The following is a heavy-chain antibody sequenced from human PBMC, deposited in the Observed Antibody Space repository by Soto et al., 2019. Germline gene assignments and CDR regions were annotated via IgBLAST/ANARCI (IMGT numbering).Heavy chain of an antibody. CDR1: GFSLSTSGVG. V-gene: IGHV2-5*01. J-gene: IGHJ5*02. D-gene: IGHD3-3*01. CDR3: AHSRWGWGIFGVAPMGENWFDP. CDR2: IYWNDDK. Sequence: SGPTLVNPTQTLTLTCTFSGFSLSTSGVGVGWIRQPPGKALEWLALIYWNDDKRYSPSLKSRLTITKDTSKNQVVLTMTNMDPVDTATYYCAHSRWGWGIFGVAPMGENWFDPWGQGTLVTVSS.